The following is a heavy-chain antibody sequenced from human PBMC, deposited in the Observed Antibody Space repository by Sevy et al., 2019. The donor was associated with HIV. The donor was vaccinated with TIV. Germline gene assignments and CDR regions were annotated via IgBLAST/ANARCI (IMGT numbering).Heavy chain of an antibody. Sequence: GGSLRLSCAASGFTFSSYGMHWVRQAPGKGLEWVAVIWYDGSNKYYADSVKGRFTISRDNSKNTLYLQMNSLRAEDTAVYYCARDTLFESAGTYYFDYWGQGTLVTVSS. CDR3: ARDTLFESAGTYYFDY. CDR2: IWYDGSNK. CDR1: GFTFSSYG. D-gene: IGHD6-13*01. V-gene: IGHV3-33*01. J-gene: IGHJ4*02.